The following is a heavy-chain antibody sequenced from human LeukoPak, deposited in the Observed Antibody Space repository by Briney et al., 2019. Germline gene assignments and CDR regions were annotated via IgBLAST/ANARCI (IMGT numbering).Heavy chain of an antibody. CDR2: IYYSGST. J-gene: IGHJ4*02. CDR1: GGSISSYY. Sequence: SETLSLTCTVSGGSISSYYWSWIRQPPGEGLEWIGYIYYSGSTNYNPSLKSRVTISVDTSKNQFSLKLSSVTAADTAVYYCARHSSGYYPDYWGQGTLVTVSS. CDR3: ARHSSGYYPDY. D-gene: IGHD3-22*01. V-gene: IGHV4-59*08.